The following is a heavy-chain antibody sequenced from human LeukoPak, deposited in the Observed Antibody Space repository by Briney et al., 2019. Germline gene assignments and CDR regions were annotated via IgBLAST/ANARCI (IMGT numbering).Heavy chain of an antibody. CDR2: INHSGST. J-gene: IGHJ6*03. CDR1: GGSFSGYY. Sequence: PSETLSLTCAVYGGSFSGYYWSWIRQPPGKGLEWIGEINHSGSTNYNPSLKSRVTISVDTSKNQFSLKLSSVTAADTAVYYCARQDTYYDFWSGYQSYYYYYMDVWGKGTTVTVSS. CDR3: ARQDTYYDFWSGYQSYYYYYMDV. V-gene: IGHV4-34*01. D-gene: IGHD3-3*01.